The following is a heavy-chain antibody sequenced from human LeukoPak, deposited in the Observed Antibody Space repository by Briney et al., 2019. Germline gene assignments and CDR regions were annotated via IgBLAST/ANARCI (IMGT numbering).Heavy chain of an antibody. Sequence: GGSLRLSCAASGFTFSNYAINWVRQAPGKGLEWVSDISGSGGTTKHADSVKGRFTISRDNSKNTLYLQMNSLRAEDTAVYYCANHGPRYFQHWGQGTLVTVSS. CDR3: ANHGPRYFQH. CDR1: GFTFSNYA. D-gene: IGHD4/OR15-4a*01. CDR2: ISGSGGTT. J-gene: IGHJ1*01. V-gene: IGHV3-23*01.